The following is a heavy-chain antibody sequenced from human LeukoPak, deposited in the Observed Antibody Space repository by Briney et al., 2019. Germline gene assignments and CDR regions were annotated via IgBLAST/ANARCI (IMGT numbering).Heavy chain of an antibody. CDR2: ISYDGSNK. Sequence: GRSLRLSCAASGFTFSSYAMHWVRQAPGKGLEWVAVISYDGSNKYYADSVKGRFTISRDNSKNTLYLQMNSLRAEDTAVYYCARVQGDFDYWGQGTLVTVSS. CDR3: ARVQGDFDY. V-gene: IGHV3-30-3*01. CDR1: GFTFSSYA. D-gene: IGHD1-1*01. J-gene: IGHJ4*02.